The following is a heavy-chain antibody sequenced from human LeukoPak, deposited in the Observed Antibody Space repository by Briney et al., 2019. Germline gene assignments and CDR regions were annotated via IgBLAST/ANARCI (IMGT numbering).Heavy chain of an antibody. CDR1: GGSISSTNYY. D-gene: IGHD2-2*01. Sequence: PSETLSLTCSVSGGSISSTNYYWGWIRQPPGKGLEWIGSIYYSGSTYYTPSLKSRVTISVDTSKNLFSLTLSSVTAADTAVYYCARRGEYCSSTTCYLTIDYWGQGALVTVSS. J-gene: IGHJ4*02. V-gene: IGHV4-39*01. CDR2: IYYSGST. CDR3: ARRGEYCSSTTCYLTIDY.